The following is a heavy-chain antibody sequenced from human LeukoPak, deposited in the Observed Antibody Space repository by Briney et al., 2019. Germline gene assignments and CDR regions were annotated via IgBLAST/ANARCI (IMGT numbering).Heavy chain of an antibody. CDR3: ARNSGYGHYYYYYMDV. CDR2: INPNSGGT. Sequence: ASVKVSCKASGYTFTGYYMHWVRQAPGQGLEWMGWINPNSGGTNYTQKFQGRVTMTRDTSISTAYMELSRLRSDDTAVYYCARNSGYGHYYYYYMDVWGKGTTVTISS. CDR1: GYTFTGYY. J-gene: IGHJ6*03. D-gene: IGHD5-12*01. V-gene: IGHV1-2*02.